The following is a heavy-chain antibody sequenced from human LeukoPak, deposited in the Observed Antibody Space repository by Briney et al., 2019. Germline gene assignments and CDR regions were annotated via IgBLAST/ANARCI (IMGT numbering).Heavy chain of an antibody. J-gene: IGHJ4*02. D-gene: IGHD6-19*01. Sequence: PSETLSLTCTVSGGSISSSSYYWGWIRQPPGKGLEWIGTIYYSGSTYYNPSLKSRVTISVDTSKNQFSLKLSSVTAADTAVYYCARATRLTYSSGWYYFDYWGQGTLVTVSS. CDR3: ARATRLTYSSGWYYFDY. CDR2: IYYSGST. V-gene: IGHV4-39*01. CDR1: GGSISSSSYY.